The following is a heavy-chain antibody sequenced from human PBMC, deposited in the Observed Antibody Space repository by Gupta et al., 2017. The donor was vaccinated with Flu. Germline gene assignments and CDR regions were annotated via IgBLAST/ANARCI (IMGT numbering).Heavy chain of an antibody. CDR2: INHSGST. J-gene: IGHJ4*02. CDR3: ARGTGSDY. V-gene: IGHV4-34*01. D-gene: IGHD1-26*01. CDR1: GYC. Sequence: GYCWSWIRQPPGKWLEWIGEINHSGSTNYNPSLKSRVTISVDTSKNQFSLKLSSVTAADTAVYYCARGTGSDYWGQGTLVTVSS.